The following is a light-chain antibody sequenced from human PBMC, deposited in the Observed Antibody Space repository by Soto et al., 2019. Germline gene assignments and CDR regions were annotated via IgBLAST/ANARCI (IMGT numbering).Light chain of an antibody. CDR2: GVD. V-gene: IGLV2-23*02. CDR1: SSDVGTHSL. Sequence: QSALTQPASLSGSPGQSITISCTETSSDVGTHSLVSWYQQHPGKAPKLIIYGVDKRPSGVSDRFSGSKSGNGASLTISGLQSEDEAHYYCCSYASTVTWVFGGGTKLTVL. J-gene: IGLJ3*02. CDR3: CSYASTVTWV.